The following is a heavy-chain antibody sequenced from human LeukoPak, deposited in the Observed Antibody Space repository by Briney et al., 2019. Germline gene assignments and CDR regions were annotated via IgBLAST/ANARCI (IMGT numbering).Heavy chain of an antibody. CDR2: INHSGST. Sequence: SETLSLTCAVYGGSFSGYYWSWIRQPPGKGLEWIGEINHSGSTNYNPSLTSRVTISVDTSKNQFSLKLSSVTAVDTAVYYCARGDSSGYYFPHFDYWGQGTLVTVSS. J-gene: IGHJ4*02. CDR1: GGSFSGYY. CDR3: ARGDSSGYYFPHFDY. V-gene: IGHV4-34*01. D-gene: IGHD3-22*01.